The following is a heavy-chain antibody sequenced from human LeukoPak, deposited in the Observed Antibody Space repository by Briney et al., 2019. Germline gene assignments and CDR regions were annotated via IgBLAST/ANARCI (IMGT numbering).Heavy chain of an antibody. V-gene: IGHV3-66*01. J-gene: IGHJ4*02. CDR3: AKEHYTNKYDSSGYFDY. Sequence: GGSLRLSCAASGFTVSNNYMTWVRQAPGKGLEWVSVIYKIGNTFYADFVKGRFTISRDNFRNTLYLQMNSLRAEDTAVYYCAKEHYTNKYDSSGYFDYWGQGTLVTVSS. D-gene: IGHD3-22*01. CDR2: IYKIGNT. CDR1: GFTVSNNY.